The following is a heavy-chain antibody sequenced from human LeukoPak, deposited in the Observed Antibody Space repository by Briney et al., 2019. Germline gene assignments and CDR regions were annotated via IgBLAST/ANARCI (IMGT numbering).Heavy chain of an antibody. J-gene: IGHJ3*02. Sequence: ASVKVSCKASGGTFSSYAISWVRQAPGQGLEWMGGIIPIFGTANYAQKFQGRVTITADKSTSTAYMELSSLRSEDTAVYYCARTVTATPFDIWGQGTMVTVSS. CDR3: ARTVTATPFDI. CDR1: GGTFSSYA. CDR2: IIPIFGTA. V-gene: IGHV1-69*06. D-gene: IGHD2-21*02.